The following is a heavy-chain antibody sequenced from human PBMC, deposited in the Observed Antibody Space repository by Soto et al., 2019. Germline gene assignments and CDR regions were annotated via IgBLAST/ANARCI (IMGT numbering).Heavy chain of an antibody. CDR3: ARGVYGLAPGYYYYGMDV. CDR1: GGSISSYY. J-gene: IGHJ6*02. CDR2: IYTSGST. V-gene: IGHV4-4*07. D-gene: IGHD2-8*01. Sequence: SETLALTCTVSGGSISSYYWSWIRQPAGKGLEWIGRIYTSGSTNYNPSLKSRVTMSVDTSKNQFSLKLSSVTAADTAVYYCARGVYGLAPGYYYYGMDVWGQGTTVTVS.